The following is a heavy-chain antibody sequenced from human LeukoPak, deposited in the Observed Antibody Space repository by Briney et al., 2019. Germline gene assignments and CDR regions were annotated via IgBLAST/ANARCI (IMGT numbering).Heavy chain of an antibody. CDR3: ARAGQFISARPITFDY. CDR1: GGSISNYY. D-gene: IGHD6-6*01. V-gene: IGHV4-59*01. Sequence: SETLSLTCTVSGGSISNYYWCWTRQPPGKGLEWIGYIYYSGSTNSNPSLKSRVTISLDTSKNQFSLKLSSVTAADTAVYYCARAGQFISARPITFDYWGQGSPVTVSS. CDR2: IYYSGST. J-gene: IGHJ4*02.